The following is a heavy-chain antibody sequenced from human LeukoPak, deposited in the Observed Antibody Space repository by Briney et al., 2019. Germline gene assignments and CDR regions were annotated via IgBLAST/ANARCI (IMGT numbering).Heavy chain of an antibody. CDR3: ARGSGYDDSRT. V-gene: IGHV4-59*01. Sequence: SETLSLTCTVSGDSINIDYWMWIRQPPGKGLEWIGYIYSTGSTAYNPSLKSRVTISIDTSRNRFPLKLNSATAADTTIYYCARGSGYDDSRTWGQGTLVTVSS. J-gene: IGHJ4*02. CDR2: IYSTGST. D-gene: IGHD5-12*01. CDR1: GDSINIDY.